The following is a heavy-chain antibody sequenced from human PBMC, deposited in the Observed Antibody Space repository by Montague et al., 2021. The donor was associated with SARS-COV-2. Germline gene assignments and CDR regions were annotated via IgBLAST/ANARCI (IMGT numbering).Heavy chain of an antibody. CDR2: IWYDGSNK. V-gene: IGHV3-33*01. J-gene: IGHJ4*02. CDR1: GFTFSSYG. Sequence: SLRLSCAAYGFTFSSYGMHWVRQAPGKGLEWVAVIWYDGSNKYYADSVKGRFTISRDNSKNTLYLQMNSLRAEDTAVYYCARDERFGESKGGYWGQGTLVTVSS. CDR3: ARDERFGESKGGY. D-gene: IGHD3-10*01.